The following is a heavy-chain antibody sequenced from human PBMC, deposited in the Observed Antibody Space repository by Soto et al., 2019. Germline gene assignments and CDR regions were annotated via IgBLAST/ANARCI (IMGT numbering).Heavy chain of an antibody. D-gene: IGHD3-3*01. V-gene: IGHV3-23*01. CDR1: GFTFSSYA. CDR3: ASLFWRGYYPAPNY. Sequence: GGSLRLSCAASGFTFSSYAMSWVRQAPGKGLEWVSAISGSGGSTYYADSVKGRFTISRDNSKNTLYLQMNSLRAEDTAVYYCASLFWRGYYPAPNYWGQGTLVTVSS. J-gene: IGHJ4*02. CDR2: ISGSGGST.